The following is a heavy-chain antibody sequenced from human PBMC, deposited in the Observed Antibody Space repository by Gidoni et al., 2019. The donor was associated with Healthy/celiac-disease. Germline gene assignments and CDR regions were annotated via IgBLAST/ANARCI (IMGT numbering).Heavy chain of an antibody. J-gene: IGHJ5*02. CDR2: INHSGST. D-gene: IGHD1-26*01. CDR3: ARPRVGATRGWFDP. Sequence: QVQLQQWGAGLLKPSETLSLTCAVYGGSFSGYYWSWIRQPPGKGLEWIGEINHSGSTNYNPSLKSRVTISVDTSKNQFSLKLSSVTAADTAVYYCARPRVGATRGWFDPWGQGTLVTVSS. V-gene: IGHV4-34*01. CDR1: GGSFSGYY.